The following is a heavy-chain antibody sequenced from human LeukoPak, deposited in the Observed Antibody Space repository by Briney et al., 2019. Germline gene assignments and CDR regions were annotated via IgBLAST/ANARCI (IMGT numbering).Heavy chain of an antibody. D-gene: IGHD3-10*01. CDR2: ISYDGSNK. J-gene: IGHJ4*02. CDR3: AMVYGSGSYSSFDY. CDR1: GFTFSSYG. Sequence: GGSLRLSCAASGFTFSSYGMHWVRQAPGKGLEWVAVISYDGSNKYYADSVKGRFTISRDNSKNTLYLQMNSLRAEDTAVYYCAMVYGSGSYSSFDYWGQGTLVTVSS. V-gene: IGHV3-30*03.